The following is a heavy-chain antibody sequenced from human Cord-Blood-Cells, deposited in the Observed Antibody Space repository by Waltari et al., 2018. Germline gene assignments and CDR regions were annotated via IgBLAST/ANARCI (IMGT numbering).Heavy chain of an antibody. CDR2: ISAYNGNT. Sequence: GISWVRQAPGQGLEWMGWISAYNGNTNYAQKLQGRVTMTTDTSTSTAYMELRSLRSDDTAVYYCAGVTIFGVGYCYYGMDVWGQGTTVTVSS. V-gene: IGHV1-18*01. CDR1: G. CDR3: AGVTIFGVGYCYYGMDV. D-gene: IGHD3-3*01. J-gene: IGHJ6*02.